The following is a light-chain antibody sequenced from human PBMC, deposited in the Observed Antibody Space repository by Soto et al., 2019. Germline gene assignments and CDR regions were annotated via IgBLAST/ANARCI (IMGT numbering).Light chain of an antibody. Sequence: QSVLTQPPSASGTPGQRVTISCSGSSPNIGSNSVYWYQKLPGTAPKLLISGNHQRPSGVPDRFSCSKSDTSASLSISGLRSEDEAAYYCAAKDDSLAGHVVFGGGTKLTVL. J-gene: IGLJ2*01. CDR1: SPNIGSNS. CDR3: AAKDDSLAGHVV. V-gene: IGLV1-47*01. CDR2: GNH.